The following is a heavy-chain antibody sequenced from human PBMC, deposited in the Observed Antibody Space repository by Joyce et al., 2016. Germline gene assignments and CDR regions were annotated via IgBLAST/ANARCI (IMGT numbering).Heavy chain of an antibody. CDR2: IYHSVNT. J-gene: IGHJ4*02. D-gene: IGHD3-10*01. CDR3: ARAPRGPGYFDS. V-gene: IGHV4-30-2*01. CDR1: GDSFTTGGYA. Sequence: QLLLQESGPGLVKTSQTLSLTFAVSGDSFTTGGYAWNWIRQPPGKGLEWIGDIYHSVNTHFTPSLHSRVTISLDRSKSQFSLKLSSVTAADTAVYYCARAPRGPGYFDSWGQGTLVTVSS.